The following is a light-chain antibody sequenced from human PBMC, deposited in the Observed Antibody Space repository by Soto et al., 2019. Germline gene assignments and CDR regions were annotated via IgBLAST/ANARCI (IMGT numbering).Light chain of an antibody. V-gene: IGKV3-20*01. CDR2: AAS. J-gene: IGKJ5*01. CDR3: QQYGSSLPIT. Sequence: DIVLTQSPGILSLSPGETATLTCRASQSVSSSSFAWYQQKAGQAPRLLIYAASNRATGIPDRFSGSGSGTDFTLTISRLEPEDFVVYYCQQYGSSLPITFVQGTRLEVK. CDR1: QSVSSSS.